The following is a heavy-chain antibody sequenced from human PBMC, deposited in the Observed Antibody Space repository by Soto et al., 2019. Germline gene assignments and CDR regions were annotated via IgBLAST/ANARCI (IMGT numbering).Heavy chain of an antibody. CDR3: PTNPPSPGPWSGYSYYYYGLDV. V-gene: IGHV3-30*03. CDR2: IGYDGSSK. D-gene: IGHD3-3*01. Sequence: GGSLRLSCAASGFAFRGYGMHWVRQAPGKGLEWVAVIGYDGSSKYCAGSVKGRFTISRGNSKNTLCLQMNSLRVEDTAVYYCPTNPPSPGPWSGYSYYYYGLDVLDPETTDTASS. CDR1: GFAFRGYG. J-gene: IGHJ6*02.